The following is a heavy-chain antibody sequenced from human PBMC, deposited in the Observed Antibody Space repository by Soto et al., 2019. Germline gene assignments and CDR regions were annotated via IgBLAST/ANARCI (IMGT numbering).Heavy chain of an antibody. CDR3: ARGGGDCYSCPSVDY. CDR2: IYYSGST. D-gene: IGHD2-21*02. CDR1: GGSISSGDYY. V-gene: IGHV4-30-4*01. Sequence: QVQLQESGPGLVKPSQTLSLTCTVSGGSISSGDYYWSWIRQPPGKGLEWIGYIYYSGSTYYNPSIKSRVTISVDTSKNQFSLKLSSVTAADTAVYYCARGGGDCYSCPSVDYWGQGTLVTVSS. J-gene: IGHJ4*02.